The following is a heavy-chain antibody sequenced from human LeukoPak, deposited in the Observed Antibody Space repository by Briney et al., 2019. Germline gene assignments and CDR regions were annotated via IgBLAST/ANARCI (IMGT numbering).Heavy chain of an antibody. D-gene: IGHD3-22*01. V-gene: IGHV3-7*03. Sequence: PGGSLRLSCAASGFTFSNYWMTWVRQAPGKGLEWVANINRDGSERYYVDSVKGRFTISRDDAKSSLYLQMNSLRAEDTAVYYCAKSYDISRFYPYWGQGTLVTVSS. CDR3: AKSYDISRFYPY. CDR1: GFTFSNYW. J-gene: IGHJ4*02. CDR2: INRDGSER.